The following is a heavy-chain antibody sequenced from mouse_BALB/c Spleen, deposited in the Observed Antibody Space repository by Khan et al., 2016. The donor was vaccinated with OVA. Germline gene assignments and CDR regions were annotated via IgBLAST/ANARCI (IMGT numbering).Heavy chain of an antibody. Sequence: QIQLVQSGPELKKPAETVKISCKASGYTFTNYGMNWVKQSPGKALKWMGWINTYTGEPTYADDFKGRFAFSLETSASTAYLQINNLNNEDTATXCCARPPFYSYTLDHWGQGTSVTVSS. J-gene: IGHJ4*01. CDR3: ARPPFYSYTLDH. CDR1: GYTFTNYG. V-gene: IGHV9-3-1*01. CDR2: INTYTGEP.